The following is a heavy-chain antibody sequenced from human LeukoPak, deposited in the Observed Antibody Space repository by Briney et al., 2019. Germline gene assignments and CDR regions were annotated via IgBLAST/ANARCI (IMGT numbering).Heavy chain of an antibody. V-gene: IGHV3-23*01. D-gene: IGHD4-17*01. J-gene: IGHJ5*02. CDR3: TKDPNGDYVGAFDP. CDR2: ITGSHGRT. CDR1: GFTFSSYE. Sequence: GGSLRLSCAASGFTFSSYEMTWVRRAPGKGLEWVSSITGSHGRTYNTDSVKGGFTISRDNSQNTLYLQMNSLTAEDTAVYYCTKDPNGDYVGAFDPWGQGTLVTVSS.